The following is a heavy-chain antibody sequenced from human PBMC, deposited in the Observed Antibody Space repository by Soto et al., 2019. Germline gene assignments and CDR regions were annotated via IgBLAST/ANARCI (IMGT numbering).Heavy chain of an antibody. CDR1: GGSISSGGYS. V-gene: IGHV4-30-2*01. D-gene: IGHD6-13*01. Sequence: TSETLSLTCAVSGGSISSGGYSWSWIRQPPGKGLEWIGYIYHSGSTYYNPSLKSRVTISVDRSKNQFSLKLSSVTAADTAVYYCASRRAAAATLDYWGQGTLVTVSS. J-gene: IGHJ4*02. CDR3: ASRRAAAATLDY. CDR2: IYHSGST.